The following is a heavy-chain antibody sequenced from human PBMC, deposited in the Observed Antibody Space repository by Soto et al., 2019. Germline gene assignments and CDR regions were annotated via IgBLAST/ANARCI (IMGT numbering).Heavy chain of an antibody. V-gene: IGHV4-34*01. CDR3: ARGGRNSYGYAFDY. CDR1: GGSFSGYY. Sequence: SETLSLTCAVSGGSFSGYYWSWIRQPPGKGLEWIGEINHSGSTNYNPSLTSRITISVDTSKNQFSLKLSTVTAADTAVYYCARGGRNSYGYAFDYLGQGILVTVS. CDR2: INHSGST. D-gene: IGHD5-18*01. J-gene: IGHJ4*02.